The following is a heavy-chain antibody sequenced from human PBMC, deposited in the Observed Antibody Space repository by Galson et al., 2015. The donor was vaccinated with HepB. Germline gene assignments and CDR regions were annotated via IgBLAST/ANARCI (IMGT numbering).Heavy chain of an antibody. D-gene: IGHD1-1*01. V-gene: IGHV3-48*01. J-gene: IGHJ3*02. CDR1: GFTFSSYS. Sequence: SLRLSCAASGFTFSSYSMNWVRQAPGKGLEWVSYISSSSSTIYYADSVKGRFTISRDNAKNSLYLQMNSLQTDDTAVYYCATDVPNTGGAFHIWGQGTMVTVSS. CDR3: ATDVPNTGGAFHI. CDR2: ISSSSSTI.